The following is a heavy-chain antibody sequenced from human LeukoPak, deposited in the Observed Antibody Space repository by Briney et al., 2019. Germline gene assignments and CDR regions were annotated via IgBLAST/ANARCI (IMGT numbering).Heavy chain of an antibody. V-gene: IGHV3-53*01. J-gene: IGHJ4*02. CDR1: GFTVSSTY. Sequence: GGSLRLSCAASGFTVSSTYMTWVRQAPGKGLQWVSVIYSDGTTYYADSVKGRFTISRDNSKNTLYLLMNSLRAEDTALYYCANDLEQTYSGWSTSYDDWGQGTLVTVS. CDR3: ANDLEQTYSGWSTSYDD. CDR2: IYSDGTT. D-gene: IGHD6-19*01.